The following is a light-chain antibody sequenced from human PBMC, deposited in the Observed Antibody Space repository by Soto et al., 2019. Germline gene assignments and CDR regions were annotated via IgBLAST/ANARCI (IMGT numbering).Light chain of an antibody. Sequence: DIQMTQSPSSLSASVGDRLTITCRASQSIMSYLNWYQQKPGKAPNLLIYTASNLQSGVPSRFSGSGSGTDFTLTISSLQPEDFATHYCQQSYSTPYTFGQGTKLEI. V-gene: IGKV1-39*01. CDR3: QQSYSTPYT. CDR1: QSIMSY. J-gene: IGKJ2*01. CDR2: TAS.